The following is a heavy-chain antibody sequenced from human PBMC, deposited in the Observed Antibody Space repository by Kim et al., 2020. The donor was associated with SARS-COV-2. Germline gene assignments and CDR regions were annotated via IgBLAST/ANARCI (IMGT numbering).Heavy chain of an antibody. CDR2: IIPILGKA. D-gene: IGHD2-15*01. CDR3: ARSLDIVVVDDYYGMDV. J-gene: IGHJ6*02. Sequence: SVKVSCKASGGTFSSYAIIWVRQAPGQGLEWMGRIIPILGKANNAQKFQGRVTIPADKSTSTAYMELSSLRSEDTAVYYCARSLDIVVVDDYYGMDVWGQGTTVTVSS. V-gene: IGHV1-69*04. CDR1: GGTFSSYA.